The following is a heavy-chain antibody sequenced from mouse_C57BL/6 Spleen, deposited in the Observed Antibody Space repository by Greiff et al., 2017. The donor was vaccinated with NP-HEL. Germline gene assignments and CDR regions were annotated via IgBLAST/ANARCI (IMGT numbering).Heavy chain of an antibody. D-gene: IGHD1-1*01. Sequence: QVQLKQSGAELVKPGASVKISCKASGYAFSSYWMNWVKQRPGKGLEWIGQIYPGDGDTNYNGKFKGKATLTADKSSSTAYMQLSSLTSEDSAVYFCARRFLGYGSSPYFDYWGQGTTLTVSS. CDR3: ARRFLGYGSSPYFDY. J-gene: IGHJ2*01. CDR2: IYPGDGDT. V-gene: IGHV1-80*01. CDR1: GYAFSSYW.